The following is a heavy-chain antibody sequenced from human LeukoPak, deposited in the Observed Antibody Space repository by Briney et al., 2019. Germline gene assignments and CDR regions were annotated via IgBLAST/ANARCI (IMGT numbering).Heavy chain of an antibody. Sequence: PSVKVSCKASGGTFSSYAISWVRQAPGQGLEWMGRIIPILGIANYAQKFQGRVTITADKSTSTAYMELSSLRSEDTAVYYCARGTYYYDSSGYYYFDYWGEGTLVTVSS. J-gene: IGHJ4*02. CDR3: ARGTYYYDSSGYYYFDY. V-gene: IGHV1-69*04. D-gene: IGHD3-22*01. CDR2: IIPILGIA. CDR1: GGTFSSYA.